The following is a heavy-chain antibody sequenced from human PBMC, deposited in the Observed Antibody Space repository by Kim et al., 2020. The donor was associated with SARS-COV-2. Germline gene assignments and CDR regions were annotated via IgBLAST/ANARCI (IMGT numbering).Heavy chain of an antibody. CDR3: ARDDSCSSTSCYDAFDI. V-gene: IGHV1-18*01. D-gene: IGHD2-2*01. Sequence: ASVKVSCKASGYTFTSYGISWVRQAPGQGLEWMGWISAYNGNTNYAQKLQGRVTMTTDTSTSTAYMELRSLRSDDTAMYYCARDDSCSSTSCYDAFDIWGQGTMVTVSS. CDR1: GYTFTSYG. J-gene: IGHJ3*02. CDR2: ISAYNGNT.